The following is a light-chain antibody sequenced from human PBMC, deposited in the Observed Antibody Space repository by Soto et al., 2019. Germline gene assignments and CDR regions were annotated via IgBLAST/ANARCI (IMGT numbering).Light chain of an antibody. V-gene: IGLV2-14*01. CDR3: SSYTSSSTYV. Sequence: QSALTQPASVSGSPGQSITISCTGTSSDVGGHNYVSWYLQHPGKAPKLMIYEVSNRPSGVSNRFSGSKSGNTASLTISGLQAEDEADYYCSSYTSSSTYVFGTGTKVTVL. J-gene: IGLJ1*01. CDR1: SSDVGGHNY. CDR2: EVS.